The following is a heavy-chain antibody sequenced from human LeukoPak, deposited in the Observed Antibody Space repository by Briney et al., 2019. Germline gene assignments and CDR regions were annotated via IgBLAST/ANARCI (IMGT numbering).Heavy chain of an antibody. CDR2: MNPNSGNT. V-gene: IGHV1-8*01. CDR1: GYTFTSYD. CDR3: ARGPRIVGAASPILD. Sequence: ASVKVSCKASGYTFTSYDINWVRQATGQGLEWMGWMNPNSGNTGYAQKFQGRVTMTRNTSISTAYMELRSLRSDDTAVYYCARGPRIVGAASPILDWGQGTLVTVPS. J-gene: IGHJ4*02. D-gene: IGHD1-26*01.